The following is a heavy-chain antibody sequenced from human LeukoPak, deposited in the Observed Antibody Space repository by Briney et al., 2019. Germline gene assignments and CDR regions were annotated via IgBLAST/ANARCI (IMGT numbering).Heavy chain of an antibody. CDR1: GGSFSGYY. CDR2: INHSGST. CDR3: AGYGNNYDFWSGYYMRSNWFDP. D-gene: IGHD3-3*01. Sequence: SETLSLTFAVYGGSFSGYYWSWIRQPPGKGLEWIGEINHSGSTNYNPSLKSRVTISVDTSKNQFSLKLSSVTAADTAVYYCAGYGNNYDFWSGYYMRSNWFDPWGQGTLVTVSS. J-gene: IGHJ5*02. V-gene: IGHV4-34*01.